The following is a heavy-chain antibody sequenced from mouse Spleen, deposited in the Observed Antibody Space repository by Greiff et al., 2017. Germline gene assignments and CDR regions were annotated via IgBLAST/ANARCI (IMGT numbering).Heavy chain of an antibody. J-gene: IGHJ3*01. CDR3: ARGGGGSSSFAY. D-gene: IGHD1-1*01. V-gene: IGHV1-61*01. CDR1: GYTFTSYW. CDR2: IYPSDSET. Sequence: QVQLQQPGAELVRPGSSVKLSCKASGYTFTSYWMDWVKQRPGQGLEWIGNIYPSDSETHYNQKFKDKATLTVDKSSSTAYMQLSSLTSEDSAVYYCARGGGGSSSFAYWGQGTLVTVSA.